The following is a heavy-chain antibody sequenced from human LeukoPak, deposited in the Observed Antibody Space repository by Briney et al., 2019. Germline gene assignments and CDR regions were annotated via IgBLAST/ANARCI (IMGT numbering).Heavy chain of an antibody. Sequence: GGSLRLSCAVSGCTFDDYAMHWVRQAPGKGLEWVSGISWNSGSIGYADSVKGRFTISRDNAKNSLYLQMNSLRAEDTALYYCAKDGQIAAALYYYYGMDVWGQGTTVTVSS. CDR2: ISWNSGSI. V-gene: IGHV3-9*01. D-gene: IGHD6-13*01. CDR3: AKDGQIAAALYYYYGMDV. CDR1: GCTFDDYA. J-gene: IGHJ6*02.